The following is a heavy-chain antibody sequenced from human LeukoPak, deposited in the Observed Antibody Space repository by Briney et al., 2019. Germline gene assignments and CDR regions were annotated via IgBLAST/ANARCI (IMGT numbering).Heavy chain of an antibody. CDR2: ISSSNSYI. Sequence: PGGSLRLSCAASGFTFSSYSMNWVRQAPGMGLEWVSSISSSNSYIYYADSVKGRFTISRDNAKNSLYLQMNSLRAEDTAVYYCARLEMATTTNWFDPWGQGTLVTVSS. CDR3: ARLEMATTTNWFDP. CDR1: GFTFSSYS. V-gene: IGHV3-21*01. J-gene: IGHJ5*02. D-gene: IGHD5-24*01.